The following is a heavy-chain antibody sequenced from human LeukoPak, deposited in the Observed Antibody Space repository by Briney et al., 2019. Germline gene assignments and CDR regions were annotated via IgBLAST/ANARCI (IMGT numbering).Heavy chain of an antibody. V-gene: IGHV3-23*01. CDR2: VGIGGTR. CDR3: AKMRGMPREAYHFDR. Sequence: PGGSLRLPCAASGLKFNIYTMRGARQAQGKGLEWISAVGIGGTRYYADSVKGVFTISRDHSENTVSLQMHSLRADDTAMYYCAKMRGMPREAYHFDRWGQGTLVAVSS. D-gene: IGHD1-26*01. J-gene: IGHJ4*02. CDR1: GLKFNIYT.